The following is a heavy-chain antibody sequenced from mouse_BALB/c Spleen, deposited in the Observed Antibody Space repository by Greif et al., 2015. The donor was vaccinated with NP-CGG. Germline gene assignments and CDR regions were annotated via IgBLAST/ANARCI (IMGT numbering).Heavy chain of an antibody. CDR1: GFTFTDYY. V-gene: IGHV7-3*02. J-gene: IGHJ3*01. CDR3: ARGEGYYWVAY. Sequence: EVQGVESGGGLVQPGGSLRLSCATSGFTFTDYYMSWFRQPPGMALAWLGFIRNKANGYTTEYSASVKGRFSISRDNSQNILYLQMNARRAEDRATYYCARGEGYYWVAYWGQGTLVSVSA. CDR2: IRNKANGYTT. D-gene: IGHD2-3*01.